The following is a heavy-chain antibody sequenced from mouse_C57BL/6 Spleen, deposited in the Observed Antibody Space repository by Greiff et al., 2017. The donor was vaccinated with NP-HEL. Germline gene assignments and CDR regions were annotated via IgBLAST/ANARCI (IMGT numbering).Heavy chain of an antibody. Sequence: EVMLVESGGGLVKPGASLKLSCAASGFTFSDYGMHWVRQAPEKGLEWVAYISSCSSTIYYADTVKGRFTITRDNAKNTLFLQMTSLRSEDTAMYYCARRVTGGFDYWGQGTTLTVSS. D-gene: IGHD4-1*01. V-gene: IGHV5-17*01. CDR3: ARRVTGGFDY. CDR2: ISSCSSTI. CDR1: GFTFSDYG. J-gene: IGHJ2*01.